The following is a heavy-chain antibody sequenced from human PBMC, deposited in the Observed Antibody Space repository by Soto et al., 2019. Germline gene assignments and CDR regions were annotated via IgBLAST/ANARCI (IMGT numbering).Heavy chain of an antibody. CDR2: ISYDGSNK. Sequence: ESGGGVVQPGRSLRLSCAASGFTFSSYAMHWVRQAPGKGLEWVAVISYDGSNKYYADSVKGRFTISRDNSKNTLYLQMNSLRAEDTAVYYCARDRGYCSSTSCYRDYYYGMDVWGQGTTVTVSS. CDR1: GFTFSSYA. J-gene: IGHJ6*02. V-gene: IGHV3-30-3*01. D-gene: IGHD2-2*02. CDR3: ARDRGYCSSTSCYRDYYYGMDV.